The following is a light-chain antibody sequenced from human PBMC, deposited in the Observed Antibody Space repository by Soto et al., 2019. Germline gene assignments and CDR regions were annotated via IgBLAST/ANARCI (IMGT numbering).Light chain of an antibody. Sequence: EIVLTQSPGTLSLSPEERTTLSCRASQSVQHYLTWYQQKPGQAPRLLIYDASNRATGIPARFSGSVSGTDFTLTISSLEPEDFAVYYCQQRNDWPITFGQGTRLEIK. CDR1: QSVQHY. CDR2: DAS. J-gene: IGKJ5*01. CDR3: QQRNDWPIT. V-gene: IGKV3-11*01.